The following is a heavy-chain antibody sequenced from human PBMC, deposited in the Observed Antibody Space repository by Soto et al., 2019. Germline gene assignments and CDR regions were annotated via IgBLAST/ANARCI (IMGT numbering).Heavy chain of an antibody. CDR3: TTTTVTSDFHF. D-gene: IGHD4-17*01. CDR2: ISSGSRDI. CDR1: GFTFSTYS. Sequence: GGSLRLSCAASGFTFSTYSMNWVRQAPGKGLEWVSSISSGSRDIYYADSVKGRFAISRDNAKNSLYLQMNSLRVEDTTVYYCTTTTVTSDFHFWGLGALVTVSS. V-gene: IGHV3-21*01. J-gene: IGHJ4*02.